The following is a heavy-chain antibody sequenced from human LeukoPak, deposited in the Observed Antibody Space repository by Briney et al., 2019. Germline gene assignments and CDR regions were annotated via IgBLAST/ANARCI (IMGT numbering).Heavy chain of an antibody. V-gene: IGHV4-39*01. CDR1: GGSISNGAYY. D-gene: IGHD5-18*01. Sequence: PSETLSLTCTVSGGSISNGAYYWSWIRQPPGKGLEWIGTIFYSGSTNYNPSLKSRVSIAVDTSKNQFSLRLSSVTAADTAVYYCARARVDTAMATESFDYWGQGTLVTVSS. CDR3: ARARVDTAMATESFDY. CDR2: IFYSGST. J-gene: IGHJ4*02.